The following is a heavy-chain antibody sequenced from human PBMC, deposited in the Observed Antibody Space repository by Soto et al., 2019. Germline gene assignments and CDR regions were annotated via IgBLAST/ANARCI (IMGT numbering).Heavy chain of an antibody. CDR3: AYSANHRYFFDS. Sequence: QVQLVQSGAEVEKPGSSVKVSCKASGGSFRSYAVNWVRQAPGQGLECLGGIIPIFGTPNYAQKFHGRVSITADESTSTVYMDLISLTSEDTAVYYCAYSANHRYFFDSWGQGTLVTVSS. V-gene: IGHV1-69*12. CDR2: IIPIFGTP. J-gene: IGHJ5*01. D-gene: IGHD5-18*01. CDR1: GGSFRSYA.